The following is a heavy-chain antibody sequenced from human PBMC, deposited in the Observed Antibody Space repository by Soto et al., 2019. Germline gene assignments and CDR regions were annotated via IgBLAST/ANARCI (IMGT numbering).Heavy chain of an antibody. Sequence: SVKVSCKASGGTFSSYTISWVRQAPGQGLEWMGRIIPILGIANYAQKFQGRVTITADKSTSTAYMELSSLRSGDTAVYYCARGDCSSTSCYTNWFDPWGQGTLVTVSS. CDR2: IIPILGIA. CDR1: GGTFSSYT. D-gene: IGHD2-2*02. V-gene: IGHV1-69*02. CDR3: ARGDCSSTSCYTNWFDP. J-gene: IGHJ5*02.